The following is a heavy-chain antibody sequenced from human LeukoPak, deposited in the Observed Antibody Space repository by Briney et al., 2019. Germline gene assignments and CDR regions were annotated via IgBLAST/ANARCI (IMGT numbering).Heavy chain of an antibody. CDR2: ISSSGSTI. D-gene: IGHD3-22*01. Sequence: GGSLRLSCAASGFTFSDYYMSWIRQAPGKGLEWVSYISSSGSTIYYADSVRGRFTISRDNAKNSLYLQMNSPRAEDTAVYYCARMDYYDSSGYPPVDIWGQGTMVTVSS. V-gene: IGHV3-11*04. CDR1: GFTFSDYY. J-gene: IGHJ3*02. CDR3: ARMDYYDSSGYPPVDI.